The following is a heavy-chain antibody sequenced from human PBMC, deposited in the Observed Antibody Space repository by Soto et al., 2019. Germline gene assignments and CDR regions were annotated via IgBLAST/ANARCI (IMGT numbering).Heavy chain of an antibody. CDR2: ISAHNGNT. CDR3: ARGRYGDY. D-gene: IGHD1-1*01. J-gene: IGHJ4*02. V-gene: IGHV1-18*01. Sequence: QVHLVQSGAEVKKPGASVKVSCKGSGYAFTTYGITWVRQAPGQGLEWMGWISAHNGNTNYAQKLQGRVTVTRDTSTSTAYMELRSLSSDDTAVYYCARGRYGDYWGQGTLVTVSS. CDR1: GYAFTTYG.